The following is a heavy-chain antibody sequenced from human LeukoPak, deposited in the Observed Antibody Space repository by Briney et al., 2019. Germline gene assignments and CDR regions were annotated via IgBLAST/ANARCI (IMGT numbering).Heavy chain of an antibody. CDR3: AELGITMIGGV. CDR1: GFTFTTYW. V-gene: IGHV3-7*01. Sequence: GGSLRLSCAASGFTFTTYWMSWVRQFPGKGLEWVANINQDGTEKYYVDSVKGRFTISRDNAKNSLYLQMNSLRAEDTAVYYCAELGITMIGGVWGKGTTVTISS. J-gene: IGHJ6*04. CDR2: INQDGTEK. D-gene: IGHD3-10*02.